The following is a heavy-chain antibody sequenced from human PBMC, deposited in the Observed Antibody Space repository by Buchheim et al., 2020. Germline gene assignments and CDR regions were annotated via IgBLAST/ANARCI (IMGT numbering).Heavy chain of an antibody. CDR2: ISSSSSTI. D-gene: IGHD2-2*01. J-gene: IGHJ4*02. CDR1: GFTFSSYS. CDR3: AREETIVVVPAAIDY. Sequence: EVQLVESGGGLVQPGGSLRLSCAASGFTFSSYSMNWVRQAPGKGLEWVSYISSSSSTIYYADSVKGRFTISRDNAKNSLYRQMNSLRAEDTAVYYCAREETIVVVPAAIDYWGQGTL. V-gene: IGHV3-48*04.